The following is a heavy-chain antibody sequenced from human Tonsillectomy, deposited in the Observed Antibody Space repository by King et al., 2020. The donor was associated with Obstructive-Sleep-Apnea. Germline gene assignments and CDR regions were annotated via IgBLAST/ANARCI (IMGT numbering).Heavy chain of an antibody. CDR3: ARRRGAGGSDY. CDR1: GYTFTNYD. J-gene: IGHJ4*02. D-gene: IGHD2-15*01. CDR2: MNPNSGNT. Sequence: QLVQYGAEVKKPGASVKVSCKASGYTFTNYDIDWVRQATGQGLEWMGCMNPNSGNTGYEQKFQGRVTMTRNNSISTAYMELSSLRSDDTAVYYCARRRGAGGSDYWGQGTLVTVSS. V-gene: IGHV1-8*01.